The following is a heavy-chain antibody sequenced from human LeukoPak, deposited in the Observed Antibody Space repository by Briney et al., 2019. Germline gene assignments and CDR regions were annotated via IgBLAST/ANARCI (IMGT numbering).Heavy chain of an antibody. D-gene: IGHD1-26*01. CDR2: INPNSGGT. Sequence: GASVKVSCKASGYTFTGYYMHWVRQAPGQGLEWMGWINPNSGGTNYAQKFQGRVTITRDTSASTAYMELNSLRSEDMAVYYCAREGAYIGGSYPFDYWGQETLVTVSS. CDR3: AREGAYIGGSYPFDY. CDR1: GYTFTGYY. V-gene: IGHV1-2*02. J-gene: IGHJ4*02.